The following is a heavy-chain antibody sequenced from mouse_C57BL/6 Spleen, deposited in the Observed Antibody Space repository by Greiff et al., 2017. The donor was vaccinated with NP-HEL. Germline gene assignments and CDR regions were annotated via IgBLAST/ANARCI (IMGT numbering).Heavy chain of an antibody. CDR2: INPYNGGT. Sequence: EVQLQQSGPVLVKPGASVKMSCKASGYTFTDYYMNWVKQSHGKSLEWIGVINPYNGGTSYNQKFKGKATLTVDKSSSTAYMELNSLTSEDSAVYYCASLLWIQDAMDYWGQGTSVTVSS. D-gene: IGHD2-2*01. CDR3: ASLLWIQDAMDY. J-gene: IGHJ4*01. V-gene: IGHV1-19*01. CDR1: GYTFTDYY.